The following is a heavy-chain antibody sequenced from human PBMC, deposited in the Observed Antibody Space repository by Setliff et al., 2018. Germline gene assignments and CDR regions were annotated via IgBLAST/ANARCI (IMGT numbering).Heavy chain of an antibody. Sequence: ASVKVPCKASGYTFSNYGITWVRQAPGQGLEWMGWISAYTGNTKFAQKFQGRVTMTTDTSTSTAYLELRSLTSDDTAVYYCSKLVRYCTTTACQGASGAEFWGQGTLVTVSS. V-gene: IGHV1-18*01. J-gene: IGHJ4*02. CDR3: SKLVRYCTTTACQGASGAEF. D-gene: IGHD2-8*01. CDR2: ISAYTGNT. CDR1: GYTFSNYG.